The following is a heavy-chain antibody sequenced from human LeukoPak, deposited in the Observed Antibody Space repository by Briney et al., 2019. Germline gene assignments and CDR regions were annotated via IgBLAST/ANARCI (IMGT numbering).Heavy chain of an antibody. J-gene: IGHJ1*01. CDR1: GGSISSGGYY. Sequence: SETLSLTCTVSGGSISSGGYYWSWIRQPPGKGLEWIGYIYHSGSTYYNPSLKSRVTISVDRSKNQFSLKLSSVTAADSAVYYCARGHMGEYFRHWGQGILVTVSS. CDR3: ARGHMGEYFRH. CDR2: IYHSGST. V-gene: IGHV4-30-2*01. D-gene: IGHD3-16*01.